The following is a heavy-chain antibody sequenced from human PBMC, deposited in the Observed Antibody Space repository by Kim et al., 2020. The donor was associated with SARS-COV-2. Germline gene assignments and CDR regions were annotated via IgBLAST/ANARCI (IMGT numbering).Heavy chain of an antibody. V-gene: IGHV4-39*07. J-gene: IGHJ6*02. Sequence: SETLSLTCTVSGGSISSSSYYWGWIRQPPGKGLEWIGSIYYSGSTYYNPSLKSRVTISVDTSKNQFSLKLSSVTAADTAVYYCARVDDYVWGSYHYGMDVWGQGTTVTVSS. D-gene: IGHD3-16*02. CDR1: GGSISSSSYY. CDR2: IYYSGST. CDR3: ARVDDYVWGSYHYGMDV.